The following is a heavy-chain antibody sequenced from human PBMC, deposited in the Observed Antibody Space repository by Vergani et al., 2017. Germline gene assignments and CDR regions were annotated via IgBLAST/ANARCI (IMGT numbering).Heavy chain of an antibody. CDR2: IYYSGST. D-gene: IGHD2-15*01. Sequence: QLQLQESGPGLVKPSETLSLTCTVSGGSISSSSYYWGWIRQPPGKGLEWIGYIYYSGSTNYNPSLKSRVTISVDTSKNQFSLKLSSVTAADTAVYYCARQLGYCSGGSCSPWFDPWGQGTLVTVSS. CDR1: GGSISSSSYY. CDR3: ARQLGYCSGGSCSPWFDP. V-gene: IGHV4-61*05. J-gene: IGHJ5*02.